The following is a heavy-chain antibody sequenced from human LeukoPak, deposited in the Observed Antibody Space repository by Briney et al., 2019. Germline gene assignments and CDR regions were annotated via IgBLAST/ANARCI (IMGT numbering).Heavy chain of an antibody. D-gene: IGHD2-15*01. CDR3: GRNSCPSGTSYDNRGYFDY. J-gene: IGHJ4*02. CDR2: IYTSGST. Sequence: SVTLSLTRTLSGGSINSATYYWICPRPPGGEGLEWSGSIYTSGSTNYNPSLKSRLTISVDTSKNQFSLKLSSVTAADTAAYYCGRNSCPSGTSYDNRGYFDYWGQGTLVTVSS. V-gene: IGHV4-61*02. CDR1: GGSINSATYY.